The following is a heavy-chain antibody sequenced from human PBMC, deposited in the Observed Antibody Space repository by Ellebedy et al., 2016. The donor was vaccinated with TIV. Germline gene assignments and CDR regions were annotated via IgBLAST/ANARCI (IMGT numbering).Heavy chain of an antibody. V-gene: IGHV4-38-2*01. CDR1: GGSFSGYY. CDR2: IYHSGST. J-gene: IGHJ5*02. CDR3: ARAGDSGSYSFNNWFDP. D-gene: IGHD1-26*01. Sequence: SETLSLXCAVYGGSFSGYYWGWIRQPPGKGLEWIGSIYHSGSTYYNPSLKSRVTISVDTSKNQFSLKLSSVTAADTAVYYCARAGDSGSYSFNNWFDPWGQGTLVTVSS.